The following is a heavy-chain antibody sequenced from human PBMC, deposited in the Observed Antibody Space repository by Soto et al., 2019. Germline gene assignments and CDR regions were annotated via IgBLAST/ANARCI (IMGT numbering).Heavy chain of an antibody. CDR3: ARTVIDYGDDPDDYYYYYLDV. Sequence: QVQLVQSGAEVKKPGASVKVSCKAPGYTFTSYDITWVRQATGQGLEWMGWMNPNSGNTGYAQKFQGRVTMTRNTTISTAYLELSSLRSEDTAVYYCARTVIDYGDDPDDYYYYYLDVWGKGTTGPVSS. J-gene: IGHJ6*03. V-gene: IGHV1-8*01. D-gene: IGHD4-17*01. CDR1: GYTFTSYD. CDR2: MNPNSGNT.